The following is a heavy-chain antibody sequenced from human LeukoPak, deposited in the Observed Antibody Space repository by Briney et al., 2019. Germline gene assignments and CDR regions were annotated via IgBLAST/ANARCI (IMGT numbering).Heavy chain of an antibody. D-gene: IGHD3-3*01. CDR3: ARGAQPRDYDFWSGYYTGSYGMDV. CDR2: INPSGGST. CDR1: GYTFTSYY. J-gene: IGHJ6*02. V-gene: IGHV1-46*01. Sequence: ASVTVSCTASGYTFTSYYMHWVRQAPGQGLEWMGIINPSGGSTSYAQKFQGRVTMTRDTSTSTVYMELSSLRSEDTAVYYCARGAQPRDYDFWSGYYTGSYGMDVWGQGTTVTVSS.